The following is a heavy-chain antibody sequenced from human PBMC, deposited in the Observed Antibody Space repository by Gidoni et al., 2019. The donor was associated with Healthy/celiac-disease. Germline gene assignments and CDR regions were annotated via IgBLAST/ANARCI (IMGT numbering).Heavy chain of an antibody. D-gene: IGHD3-10*01. Sequence: QLQLQASGPGLVKPSETLSLPCTVSGGSISSSSYYWGWIRQPPGKGLEWIGSIYYSGSTYYNPSLKSRVTISVDTSKNQFSLKLSSVTAADTAVYYCARGWFGEFSIDYWGQGTLVTVSS. CDR3: ARGWFGEFSIDY. J-gene: IGHJ4*02. CDR1: GGSISSSSYY. V-gene: IGHV4-39*01. CDR2: IYYSGST.